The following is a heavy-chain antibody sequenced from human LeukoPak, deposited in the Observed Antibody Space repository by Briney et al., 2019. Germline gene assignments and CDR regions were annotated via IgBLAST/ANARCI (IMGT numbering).Heavy chain of an antibody. CDR1: GFTFSDYY. V-gene: IGHV3-11*04. Sequence: RSGGSLRLSCAASGFTFSDYYMSWIRQAPGKGLEWISYISSSGSTMYYADSVKGRFTISRDNAKNSLYLQMNSLGAEDTAVYYCARRPGPFDYWGQGTLVTVSS. D-gene: IGHD1-14*01. CDR2: ISSSGSTM. J-gene: IGHJ4*02. CDR3: ARRPGPFDY.